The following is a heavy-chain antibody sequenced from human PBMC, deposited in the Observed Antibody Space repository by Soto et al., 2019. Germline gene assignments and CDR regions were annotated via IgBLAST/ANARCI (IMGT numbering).Heavy chain of an antibody. CDR1: GSTFTTYA. CDR2: ISGYDGNT. CDR3: ARTVEYDSIPYYYADF. Sequence: ASVKVSCKASGSTFTTYAISWVRQAPGQGLGWMGWISGYDGNTNYAQTLQGSGTMTTDTSTSTAYLELRSLRSDDTAVYYRARTVEYDSIPYYYADFWGQGTLVTV. D-gene: IGHD2-8*02. V-gene: IGHV1-18*01. J-gene: IGHJ4*01.